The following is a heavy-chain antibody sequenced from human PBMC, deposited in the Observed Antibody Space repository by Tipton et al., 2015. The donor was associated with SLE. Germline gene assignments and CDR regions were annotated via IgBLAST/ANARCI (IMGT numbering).Heavy chain of an antibody. Sequence: TLSLTCSVSGGSITSYSWSWIRQPPGKGLEWIGYIDYGENTNYNPSLKSRVTISVDTSKNQFSLKLSSVTAADTAVYYCARVNPYDSSGSMEFDPWGQGTLVTVSS. D-gene: IGHD3-22*01. CDR1: GGSITSYS. V-gene: IGHV4-59*08. J-gene: IGHJ5*02. CDR2: IDYGENT. CDR3: ARVNPYDSSGSMEFDP.